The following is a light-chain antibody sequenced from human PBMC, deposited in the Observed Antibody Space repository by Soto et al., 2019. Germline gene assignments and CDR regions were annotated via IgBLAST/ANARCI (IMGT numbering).Light chain of an antibody. J-gene: IGLJ1*01. CDR1: SSDVGGYNY. CDR2: EVS. Sequence: QSVLTQPASVSGSPGQSITISCTGTSSDVGGYNYVSWYQQRSGKAPKLMIHEVSNRPSGVSNRFSGSKSGNTASLTISGLQAEDEADYYCSSYTSSRAYVFGIGTKVTV. CDR3: SSYTSSRAYV. V-gene: IGLV2-14*01.